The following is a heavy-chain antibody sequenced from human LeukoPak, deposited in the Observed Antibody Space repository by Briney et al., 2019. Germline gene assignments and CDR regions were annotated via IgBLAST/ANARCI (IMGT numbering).Heavy chain of an antibody. J-gene: IGHJ4*02. CDR3: VKEDQYCGSTGCYTVGFDY. D-gene: IGHD2-2*02. CDR1: AFTFSNYA. CDR2: ISGSGGNT. V-gene: IGHV3-23*01. Sequence: GGSLRLSCAASAFTFSNYAMGWVRQAPGKGLEWVSAISGSGGNTYYADSVKGRFTISRDNSKNTLYLQMSSRRAEDTAIYYCVKEDQYCGSTGCYTVGFDYWGQGTLVTVSS.